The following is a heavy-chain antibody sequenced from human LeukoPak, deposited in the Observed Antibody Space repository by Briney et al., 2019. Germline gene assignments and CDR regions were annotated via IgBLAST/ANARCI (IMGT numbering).Heavy chain of an antibody. CDR1: GYTFTSYY. Sequence: GASVKVSCKASGYTFTSYYMHWVRQAPGQGLEWMGIINPSGGSTSYAQKFQGRVTMTRDTSTSTVYMELRSLRSDDTAVYYCARGVLDSSGYYQAFDYWGQGTLVTVSP. J-gene: IGHJ4*02. D-gene: IGHD3-22*01. V-gene: IGHV1-46*01. CDR2: INPSGGST. CDR3: ARGVLDSSGYYQAFDY.